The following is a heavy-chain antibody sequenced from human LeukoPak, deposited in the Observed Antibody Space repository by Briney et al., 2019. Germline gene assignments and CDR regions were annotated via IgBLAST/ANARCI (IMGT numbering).Heavy chain of an antibody. CDR3: ARYGFSSVWQGGWNAFEI. Sequence: ASVKVSCKASGYTFTSYYLHWVRQAPGQGLEWMGIIHPTVGDTTYAQKFQGRVTMTRDMSTGTVYMDLSSLRSEDTAVYYCARYGFSSVWQGGWNAFEIWGQGKTVTVSS. J-gene: IGHJ3*02. V-gene: IGHV1-46*01. CDR2: IHPTVGDT. CDR1: GYTFTSYY. D-gene: IGHD6-25*01.